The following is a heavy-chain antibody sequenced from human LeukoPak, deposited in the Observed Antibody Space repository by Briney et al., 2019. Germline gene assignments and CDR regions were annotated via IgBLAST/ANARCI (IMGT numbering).Heavy chain of an antibody. CDR3: ARSPLTWGYSYGYFHYYMDV. CDR1: GYSFTSYW. Sequence: GESLKISCKGSGYSFTSYWIGWVRQMPGKGLEWMGIIYPGDSDTRYSPSFQGQVTISADKSISTAYLQWSSLKASDTAMYYCARSPLTWGYSYGYFHYYMDVWGKGTTVTVSS. D-gene: IGHD5-18*01. V-gene: IGHV5-51*01. CDR2: IYPGDSDT. J-gene: IGHJ6*03.